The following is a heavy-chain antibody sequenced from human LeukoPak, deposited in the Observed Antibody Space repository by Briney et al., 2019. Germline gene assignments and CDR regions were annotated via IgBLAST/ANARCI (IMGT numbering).Heavy chain of an antibody. CDR3: ARFRGPYSSSSNNY. Sequence: SETLSLTCAVSGGSISSSNWWSWVRQPPGKGLEWIGEIYHSGSTNYNPSLKSRVTISVDKSKNQFPLKLSSVTAADTAVYYCARFRGPYSSSSNNYWGQGTLVTVSS. J-gene: IGHJ4*02. CDR1: GGSISSSNW. D-gene: IGHD6-13*01. CDR2: IYHSGST. V-gene: IGHV4-4*02.